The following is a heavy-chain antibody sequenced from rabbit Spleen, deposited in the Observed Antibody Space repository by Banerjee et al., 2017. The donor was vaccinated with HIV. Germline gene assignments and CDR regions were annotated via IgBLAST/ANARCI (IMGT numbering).Heavy chain of an antibody. J-gene: IGHJ4*01. V-gene: IGHV1S45*01. CDR3: MRVFDL. Sequence: QEQRVESVGGLVQPEGSLTLTCTASGFSFSSSYWICWGRQATGKGLEWIACIYNGDGTTYYASCAIVRFTIAKTSSTTVTLHITSLTAADAATYFCMRVFDLWGHVTLVT. CDR2: IYNGDGTT. CDR1: GFSFSSSYW.